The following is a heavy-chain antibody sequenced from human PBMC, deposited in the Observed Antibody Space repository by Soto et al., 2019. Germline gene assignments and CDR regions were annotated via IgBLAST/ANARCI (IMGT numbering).Heavy chain of an antibody. CDR2: IYTTGST. CDR1: GGSIRSYY. J-gene: IGHJ6*02. Sequence: PSETLSLTCNVSGGSIRSYYCSFSRHPAGKPLEWIVRIYTTGSTNYNPSLKSRVTMSIDTSKSQFSLKVSSVTAADTAVYYCAREGASGFGMDVWGQGTTVTVSS. D-gene: IGHD1-26*01. V-gene: IGHV4-4*07. CDR3: AREGASGFGMDV.